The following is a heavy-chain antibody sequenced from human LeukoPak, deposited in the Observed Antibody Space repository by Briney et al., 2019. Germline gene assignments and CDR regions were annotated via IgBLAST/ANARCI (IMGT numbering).Heavy chain of an antibody. J-gene: IGHJ4*02. D-gene: IGHD1/OR15-1a*01. Sequence: SETLSLTCAVYGGSFSGYYWSWIRQPPGKRLEWIGEINHSGSTNYNPSLKSRVTISVDTSKNQFSLKLSSVTAADTAVYYCAARGGNIPPHSFDYWGQGTLVTVSS. CDR1: GGSFSGYY. CDR2: INHSGST. V-gene: IGHV4-34*01. CDR3: AARGGNIPPHSFDY.